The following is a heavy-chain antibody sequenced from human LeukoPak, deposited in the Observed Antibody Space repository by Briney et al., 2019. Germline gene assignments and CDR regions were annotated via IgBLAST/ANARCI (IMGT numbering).Heavy chain of an antibody. CDR3: ARKDGDG. J-gene: IGHJ4*02. CDR2: IYNSGST. Sequence: SETLSLTCTVSGISISSYHWTWIRQPPGEGLEWIGHIYNSGSTNYNPSLRGRVTISLDTSKNQVSLKLSSVTAADTAMYYCARKDGDGWGQGTLVTVSS. V-gene: IGHV4-59*01. CDR1: GISISSYH. D-gene: IGHD5-24*01.